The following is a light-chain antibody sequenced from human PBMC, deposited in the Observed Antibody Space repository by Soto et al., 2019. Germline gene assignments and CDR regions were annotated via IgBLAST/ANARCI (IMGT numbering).Light chain of an antibody. CDR1: SSDVGGYNY. CDR3: SSYISSSTYV. Sequence: QSALTQHASVSGSPGQSITISCTGTSSDVGGYNYVSWYQQHPGKAPKLMIYDVSNRPSWVSNRFSGSKSGNTASLTISGLQAEDEADYYCSSYISSSTYVFGTGTKLTVL. CDR2: DVS. J-gene: IGLJ1*01. V-gene: IGLV2-14*01.